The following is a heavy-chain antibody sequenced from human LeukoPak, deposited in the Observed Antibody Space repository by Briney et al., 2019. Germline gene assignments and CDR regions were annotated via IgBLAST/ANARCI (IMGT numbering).Heavy chain of an antibody. Sequence: PGGSLRLSCAASGFTFSSYGMHWVRQAPGKGLEWVAFIRYDGSNKYYADSVKGRFTISRDNSKNTLYLQMNSLRAEDTAVYYCAKDLVYCSSTSCDYWGQGTLVTVSS. CDR2: IRYDGSNK. D-gene: IGHD2-2*01. CDR3: AKDLVYCSSTSCDY. V-gene: IGHV3-30*02. J-gene: IGHJ4*02. CDR1: GFTFSSYG.